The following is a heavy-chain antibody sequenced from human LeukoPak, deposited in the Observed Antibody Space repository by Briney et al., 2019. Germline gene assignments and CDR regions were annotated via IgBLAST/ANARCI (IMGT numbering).Heavy chain of an antibody. J-gene: IGHJ6*02. Sequence: SVKVSCKASGGTFSSYAISWVRQAPGQGLEWMGGIIPIFGTANYAQKFQGRVTMTEDTSTDTAYMELSSLRSEDTAVYYCATDSCNMVRGVICGMDVWGQGTTVTVSS. D-gene: IGHD3-10*01. CDR1: GGTFSSYA. CDR3: ATDSCNMVRGVICGMDV. CDR2: IIPIFGTA. V-gene: IGHV1-69*06.